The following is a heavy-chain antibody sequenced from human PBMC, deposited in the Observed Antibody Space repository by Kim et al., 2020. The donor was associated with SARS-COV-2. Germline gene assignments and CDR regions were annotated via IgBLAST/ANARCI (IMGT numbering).Heavy chain of an antibody. V-gene: IGHV1-46*01. D-gene: IGHD6-19*01. CDR3: ARAGVAVAGSPSGAFDI. Sequence: QGRVTMTRDTSTSTVYMELSSLRSEDTAVYYCARAGVAVAGSPSGAFDIWGQGTMVTVSS. J-gene: IGHJ3*02.